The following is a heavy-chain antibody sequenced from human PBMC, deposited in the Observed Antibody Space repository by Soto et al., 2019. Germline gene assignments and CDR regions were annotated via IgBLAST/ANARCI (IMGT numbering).Heavy chain of an antibody. D-gene: IGHD3-3*01. CDR1: GGTFSSYA. CDR3: ARALWSGYYYYYYGMDV. J-gene: IGHJ6*02. CDR2: IIPIFGTA. Sequence: GASVKVSCQASGGTFSSYAISWVRQAPGQGLEWMGGIIPIFGTANYAQKFQGRVTITADESTSTAYMELSSLRSEDTAVYYCARALWSGYYYYYYGMDVWGQGTTVTVSS. V-gene: IGHV1-69*13.